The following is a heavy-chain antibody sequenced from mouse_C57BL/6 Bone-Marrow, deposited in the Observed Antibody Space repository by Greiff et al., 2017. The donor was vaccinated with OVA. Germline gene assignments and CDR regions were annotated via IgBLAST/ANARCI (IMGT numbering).Heavy chain of an antibody. Sequence: VQLQQSGAELVMPGASVKLSCKASGYTFTSYWMHWVKQRPGQGLEWIGEIDPSDSYTNYNQKFKGKSTLTVDKSSSTAYMQLSSLTSEDSAVYYCARKGSYYYGSSYWYFDVWGTGTTVTVSS. D-gene: IGHD1-1*01. J-gene: IGHJ1*03. V-gene: IGHV1-69*01. CDR1: GYTFTSYW. CDR3: ARKGSYYYGSSYWYFDV. CDR2: IDPSDSYT.